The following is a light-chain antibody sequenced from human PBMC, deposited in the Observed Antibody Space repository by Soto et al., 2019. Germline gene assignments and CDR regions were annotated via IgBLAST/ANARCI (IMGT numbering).Light chain of an antibody. J-gene: IGKJ1*01. CDR3: MQGITFT. V-gene: IGKV2-30*02. CDR1: QSLVHSDGNTY. CDR2: KAS. Sequence: IVLTQSPLSLPVTLGQPASISCRSSQSLVHSDGNTYLNWFQQRPGQSPRLLIYKASNRDSGVPDRFSGSGSGTDFTLSICRVEADDVGVYYCMQGITFTFGQGTRVEIK.